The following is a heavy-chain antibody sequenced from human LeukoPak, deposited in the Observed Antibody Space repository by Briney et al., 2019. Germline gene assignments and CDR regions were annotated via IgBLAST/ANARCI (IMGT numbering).Heavy chain of an antibody. CDR1: GFTFSGYW. CDR2: INQNGGEK. V-gene: IGHV3-7*03. J-gene: IGHJ4*02. CDR3: AKAPPYKKYFDY. Sequence: GGSLRLSCADSGFTFSGYWMNWVRQAPGKGLEWVANINQNGGEKYYVDSVKGRFTISRDNGKNTLYLQMNSLRAEDTAVYYCAKAPPYKKYFDYWGQGTLVTVSS. D-gene: IGHD1-1*01.